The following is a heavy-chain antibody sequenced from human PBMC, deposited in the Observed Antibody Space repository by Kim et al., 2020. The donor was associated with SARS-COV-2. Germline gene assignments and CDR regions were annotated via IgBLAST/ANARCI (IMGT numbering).Heavy chain of an antibody. Sequence: GGSLRLSCAASGFSFSSYWMSWVRQAPGKGLEWVANIKQDGSEKYYVDSLKGRFTISRDNAKNSLYLQMSSLRAEDTAVYYCATYSSGWYRAFDHWGQGTLVTVSS. V-gene: IGHV3-7*01. CDR2: IKQDGSEK. CDR1: GFSFSSYW. D-gene: IGHD6-19*01. J-gene: IGHJ4*02. CDR3: ATYSSGWYRAFDH.